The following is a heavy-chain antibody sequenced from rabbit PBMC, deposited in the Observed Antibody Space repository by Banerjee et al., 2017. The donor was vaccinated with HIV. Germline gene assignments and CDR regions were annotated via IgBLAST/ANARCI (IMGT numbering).Heavy chain of an antibody. J-gene: IGHJ4*01. CDR2: INTSSGNT. CDR1: GFSFSSSYY. CDR3: ARTSGGSAWDL. Sequence: QEQLEESGGDLVKPGASLTLTCTASGFSFSSSYYMCWVRQAPGKGLEWIACINTSSGNTVYASWAKGRFTISKTSSTTVTLQMTSLTVADTATYFCARTSGGSAWDLWGPGTLVTVS. D-gene: IGHD6-1*01. V-gene: IGHV1S45*01.